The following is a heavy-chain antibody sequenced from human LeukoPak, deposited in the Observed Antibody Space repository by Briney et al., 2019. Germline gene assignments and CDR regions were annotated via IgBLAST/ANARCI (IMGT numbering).Heavy chain of an antibody. CDR1: GFTFSRHW. CDR2: IKSDGSET. V-gene: IGHV3-74*01. Sequence: PGGSLRLSCAASGFTFSRHWMHWVRQGPGKGLEWVSRIKSDGSETQYADSVKGRFTISRDNAHNTLYLQMTGLRPEDTAVYYCARVISYFDLWGQGTLVTVSS. J-gene: IGHJ4*02. D-gene: IGHD3/OR15-3a*01. CDR3: ARVISYFDL.